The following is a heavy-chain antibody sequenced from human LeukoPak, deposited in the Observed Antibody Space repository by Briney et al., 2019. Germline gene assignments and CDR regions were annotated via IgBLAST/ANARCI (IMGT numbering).Heavy chain of an antibody. Sequence: GSLRLSCAASGFTFSSYGMHWVRQAPGKGLEWVAVISYDGSNKYYADSVKGRFTISRDDSKNTLYLQMNSLRAEDTAVYYCAKEMGVTNYFEYWGQGTLVTVSS. CDR2: ISYDGSNK. CDR1: GFTFSSYG. D-gene: IGHD1-26*01. J-gene: IGHJ4*02. V-gene: IGHV3-30*18. CDR3: AKEMGVTNYFEY.